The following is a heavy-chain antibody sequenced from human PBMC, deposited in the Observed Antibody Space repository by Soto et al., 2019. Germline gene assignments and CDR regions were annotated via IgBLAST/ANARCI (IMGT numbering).Heavy chain of an antibody. D-gene: IGHD3-10*01. Sequence: SETLSLTCAVYGGSFSGYYWSWIRQPPGKGLEWIGEINHSGSTNYNPSLKSRVTISVDTSKNQFSLKLSSVTAADTAVYYCARGPRVLLWFGELLNPWFDPWGQGTLVTVSS. J-gene: IGHJ5*02. V-gene: IGHV4-34*01. CDR3: ARGPRVLLWFGELLNPWFDP. CDR1: GGSFSGYY. CDR2: INHSGST.